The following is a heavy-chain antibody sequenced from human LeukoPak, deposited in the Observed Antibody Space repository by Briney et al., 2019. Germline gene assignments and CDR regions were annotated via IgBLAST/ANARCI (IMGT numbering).Heavy chain of an antibody. V-gene: IGHV3-30-3*01. J-gene: IGHJ6*02. CDR1: GFTFSSYA. D-gene: IGHD1-1*01. CDR3: ARALQQSYYFGMDV. Sequence: GRSLRLSCAASGFTFSSYAMNGGREAPGKGLQRVTVISYDGSNKYYADSVKGRLTISRDNSKNTLYLQMNSLRAEDTAVYYCARALQQSYYFGMDVWGQGITVTVS. CDR2: ISYDGSNK.